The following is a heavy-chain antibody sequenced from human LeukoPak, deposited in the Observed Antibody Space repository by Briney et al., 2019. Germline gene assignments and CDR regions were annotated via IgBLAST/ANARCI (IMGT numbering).Heavy chain of an antibody. Sequence: SQTLSLTCTVSGGSISSGGYYWSWIRQHPGKGLEWIGYIYYSGSTYYNPSLKSRVTISVDTSKNQFSLKLSSVTAADTAVYYCAREDCSSTSCYGFDPWGQGTLVTVSS. J-gene: IGHJ5*02. V-gene: IGHV4-31*03. D-gene: IGHD2-2*01. CDR1: GGSISSGGYY. CDR3: AREDCSSTSCYGFDP. CDR2: IYYSGST.